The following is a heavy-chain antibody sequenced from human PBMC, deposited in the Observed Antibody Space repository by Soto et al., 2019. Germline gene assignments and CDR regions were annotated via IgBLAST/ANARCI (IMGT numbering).Heavy chain of an antibody. J-gene: IGHJ5*02. CDR2: INHSGRT. V-gene: IGHV4-34*01. Sequence: PSETLSLTCAFYVGSFSGYYWSCIRQPPGKWLEWIGEINHSGRTNYNPSLKSRVTISVDTSKSQFSLKLRSVTAADTAVYYCARGMRLGEFTAKCIELWGQGTLVTVSS. CDR3: ARGMRLGEFTAKCIEL. D-gene: IGHD3-16*01. CDR1: VGSFSGYY.